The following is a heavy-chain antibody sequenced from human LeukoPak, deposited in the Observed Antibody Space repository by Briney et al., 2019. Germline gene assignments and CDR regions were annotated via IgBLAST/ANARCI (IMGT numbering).Heavy chain of an antibody. V-gene: IGHV3-23*01. Sequence: GSLRLSCAVSGLTFSTYSMTWVRQGPGKGLEWVSSIYNSGAKIFYADSVKGRFTISRDNSKNMLYLQMNSLRAEDTAVYYCARDITMAYGMDVWGQGTTVTVSS. D-gene: IGHD3-10*01. J-gene: IGHJ6*02. CDR2: IYNSGAKI. CDR3: ARDITMAYGMDV. CDR1: GLTFSTYS.